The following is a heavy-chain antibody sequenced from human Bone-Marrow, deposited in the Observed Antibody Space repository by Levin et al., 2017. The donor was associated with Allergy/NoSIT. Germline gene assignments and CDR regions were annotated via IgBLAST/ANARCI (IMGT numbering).Heavy chain of an antibody. V-gene: IGHV3-30-3*01. D-gene: IGHD1-26*01. CDR3: ARVRVEVSGSDLFDY. CDR1: GFTFSSYA. Sequence: PGGSLRLSCAASGFTFSSYAMHWVRQAPGKGLEWVAVISYDGSNKYYADSVKGRFTISRDNSKNTLYLQMNSLRAEDTAVYYCARVRVEVSGSDLFDYWGQGTLVTVSS. J-gene: IGHJ4*02. CDR2: ISYDGSNK.